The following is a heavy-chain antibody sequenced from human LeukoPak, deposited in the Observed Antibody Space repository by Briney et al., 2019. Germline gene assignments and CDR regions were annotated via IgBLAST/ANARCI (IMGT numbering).Heavy chain of an antibody. CDR1: GYTFTGYY. J-gene: IGHJ4*02. V-gene: IGHV1-2*02. D-gene: IGHD6-6*01. Sequence: ASVKVSCKASGYTFTGYYMHWVRQAPGQGLEWMGWINPNSGGANYAQKFQGRVTMTRDTSISTAYMELSRLRSDDTAVYYCARGGKLVGRPIDYWGKGTLVTVSS. CDR2: INPNSGGA. CDR3: ARGGKLVGRPIDY.